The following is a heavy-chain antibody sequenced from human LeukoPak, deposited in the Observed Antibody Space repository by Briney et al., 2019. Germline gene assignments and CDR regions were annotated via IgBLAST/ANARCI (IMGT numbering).Heavy chain of an antibody. D-gene: IGHD3-10*01. CDR3: ARPTMVRGVPYYFDY. V-gene: IGHV4-39*01. Sequence: SETLSLTCTVSGGSISSSSYYWGWIRQPPGKGLEWIGSIYYSGSTYYNPSLKSRVTISVDTSKNQFSLKLSSVTAADTAVYYCARPTMVRGVPYYFDYWGQGTLVTVPS. J-gene: IGHJ4*02. CDR1: GGSISSSSYY. CDR2: IYYSGST.